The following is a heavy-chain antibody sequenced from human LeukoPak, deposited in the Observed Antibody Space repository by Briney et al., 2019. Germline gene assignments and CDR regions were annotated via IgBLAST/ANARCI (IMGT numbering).Heavy chain of an antibody. CDR2: IYTCGGT. J-gene: IGHJ6*03. Sequence: SETLSLTCTVSGGSISSGSYYWSWIRQPAGKGLEWIARIYTCGGTNYNPSLKSRVTISVDTSKNQFSLKLSSVTAADTAVYYCASGGVVPATYYYYYYMDVWGKGTTVTVSS. CDR1: GGSISSGSYY. D-gene: IGHD2-2*01. CDR3: ASGGVVPATYYYYYYMDV. V-gene: IGHV4-61*02.